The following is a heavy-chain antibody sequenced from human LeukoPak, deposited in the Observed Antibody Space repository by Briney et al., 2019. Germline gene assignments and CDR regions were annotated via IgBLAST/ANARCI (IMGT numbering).Heavy chain of an antibody. V-gene: IGHV1-18*01. CDR1: GYTFTSYG. CDR2: ISAYNGNT. D-gene: IGHD6-13*01. J-gene: IGHJ4*02. Sequence: ASVKVSCKASGYTFTSYGITWVRQAPGQGLEWMGWISAYNGNTNYAQNLQGRVTMTTDTSTSTAYMELRSLRSDDPAVYYCAREVAASIGFDYWDEGTLVTVSS. CDR3: AREVAASIGFDY.